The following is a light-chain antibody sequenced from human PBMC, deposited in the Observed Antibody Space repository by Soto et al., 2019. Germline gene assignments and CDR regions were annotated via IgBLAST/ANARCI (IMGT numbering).Light chain of an antibody. CDR1: QIVSTTY. CDR3: QLYGSSPMYT. CDR2: GSS. J-gene: IGKJ2*01. Sequence: EIVLTQSPGTLSLSPGARATLSCRASQIVSTTYLAWYQQKPGQAPRLLIYGSSSRAPGIPDRFSGSGSGTDFTLTISRLEPEDFAVYYCQLYGSSPMYTFGQGTKLEIK. V-gene: IGKV3-20*01.